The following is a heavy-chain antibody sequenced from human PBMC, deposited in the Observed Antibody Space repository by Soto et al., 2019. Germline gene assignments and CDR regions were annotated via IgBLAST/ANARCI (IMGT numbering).Heavy chain of an antibody. D-gene: IGHD6-13*01. CDR2: INHSGST. CDR1: GWSFSGYY. CDR3: ARGRWSYYYDS. V-gene: IGHV4-34*01. J-gene: IGHJ4*02. Sequence: SETLSLTCAVYGWSFSGYYWSWIRQPPGKGLEWIGEINHSGSTNYNSSLKSRITISLDTSKSQFSLNLSSVTAADTAIYYCARGRWSYYYDSWGQGVLVTVSS.